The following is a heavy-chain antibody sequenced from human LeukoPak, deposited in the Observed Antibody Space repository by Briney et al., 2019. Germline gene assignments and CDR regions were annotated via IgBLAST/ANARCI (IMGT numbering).Heavy chain of an antibody. CDR2: IYYSGST. D-gene: IGHD3-3*01. V-gene: IGHV4-59*01. CDR3: ARTPWKGVVIVPNWFDP. Sequence: SETLSLTCTVSGGSICSYYWSWIRAPPGEGLEWIGYIYYSGSTNYNPSLKSRVTISVDTSKNQFSLKLSSVTAADTAVYYCARTPWKGVVIVPNWFDPWGQGTLVTVSS. J-gene: IGHJ5*02. CDR1: GGSICSYY.